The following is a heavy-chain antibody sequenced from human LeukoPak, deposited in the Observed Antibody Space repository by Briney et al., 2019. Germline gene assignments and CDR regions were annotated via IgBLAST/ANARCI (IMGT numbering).Heavy chain of an antibody. Sequence: ASVKVSCKASGYTFTGYYMHWVRQAPGQGLEWMGWINPNSGGTNYAQKFQGRVTMTRDTSISTAYMELSRLRSDDTAVYYCARGRGTTVVTFWQREGAFDIWGQGTMVTVSS. CDR3: ARGRGTTVVTFWQREGAFDI. CDR2: INPNSGGT. D-gene: IGHD4-23*01. J-gene: IGHJ3*02. CDR1: GYTFTGYY. V-gene: IGHV1-2*02.